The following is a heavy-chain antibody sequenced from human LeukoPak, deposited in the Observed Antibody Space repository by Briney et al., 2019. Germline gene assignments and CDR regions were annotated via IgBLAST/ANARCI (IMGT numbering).Heavy chain of an antibody. CDR1: GGSISSGGYS. J-gene: IGHJ4*02. V-gene: IGHV4-30-2*01. D-gene: IGHD2-8*02. CDR3: ARSWWGAYYFDY. CDR2: IYHSGST. Sequence: SQTLSLTCAVSGGSISSGGYSWSWIRQPPGKGLEWIGYIYHSGSTYYNPSLKSRVTISVDRSKNQFSLKLSSVTVADTAVYYCARSWWGAYYFDYWGQGTLVTVSS.